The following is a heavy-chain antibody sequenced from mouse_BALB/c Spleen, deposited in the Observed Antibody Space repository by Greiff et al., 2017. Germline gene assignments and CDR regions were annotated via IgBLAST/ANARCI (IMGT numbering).Heavy chain of an antibody. J-gene: IGHJ4*01. CDR2: IWAGGST. CDR1: GFSLTSYG. CDR3: ARGGITTTSLYYAMDY. Sequence: VQLQQSGPGLVAPSQSLSITCTVSGFSLTSYGVHWVRQPPGKGLEWLGVIWAGGSTNYNSALMSRLSISKDNSKSQVFLKMNSLQTDDTAMYYCARGGITTTSLYYAMDYWGQGTSVTVSS. D-gene: IGHD2-4*01. V-gene: IGHV2-9*02.